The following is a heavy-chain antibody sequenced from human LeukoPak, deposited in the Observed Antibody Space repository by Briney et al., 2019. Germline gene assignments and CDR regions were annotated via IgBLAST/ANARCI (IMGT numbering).Heavy chain of an antibody. V-gene: IGHV4-39*01. D-gene: IGHD6-13*01. CDR1: GGTITSDSLY. CDR3: ARRPGNKQQLVYDYYGVDV. J-gene: IGHJ6*02. CDR2: MDDSGNN. Sequence: PSESLSLTCSASGGTITSDSLYWVWNRQPPGQELVWIRNMDDSGNNYYSPSLKSRVTMSADTSKNQFSLKLNSVTAADTGVYYCARRPGNKQQLVYDYYGVDVWGPGTTVTVSS.